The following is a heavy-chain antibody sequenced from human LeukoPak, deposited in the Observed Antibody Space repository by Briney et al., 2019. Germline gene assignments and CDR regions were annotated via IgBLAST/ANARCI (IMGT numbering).Heavy chain of an antibody. D-gene: IGHD2-15*01. CDR1: GFTFSSYG. V-gene: IGHV3-33*01. Sequence: PGGSLRLSCAASGFTFSSYGMYWVRQAPGKGLEWVAVIWYDGSNKYYADSVKGRFTISRDNSTNTLYLQMNSLRAEDTAVYYCARALYCSGGSCTGNDYWGQGTLVTVSS. J-gene: IGHJ4*02. CDR2: IWYDGSNK. CDR3: ARALYCSGGSCTGNDY.